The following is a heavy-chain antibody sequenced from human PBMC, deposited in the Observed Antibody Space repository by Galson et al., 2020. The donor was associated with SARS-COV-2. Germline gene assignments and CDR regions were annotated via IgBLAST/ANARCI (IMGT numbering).Heavy chain of an antibody. J-gene: IGHJ3*02. Sequence: SETLSLTCAVSGTSISSGSYSWNWIRQPPGKGLEWIGYISHSGGTYYNPSLKGRVTISGDRSKNQFSLRLSSVTAADTAVYYCARLHYGEYAPEAFDIWGPGTRVTVAS. V-gene: IGHV4-30-2*01. CDR1: GTSISSGSYS. CDR2: ISHSGGT. D-gene: IGHD4-17*01. CDR3: ARLHYGEYAPEAFDI.